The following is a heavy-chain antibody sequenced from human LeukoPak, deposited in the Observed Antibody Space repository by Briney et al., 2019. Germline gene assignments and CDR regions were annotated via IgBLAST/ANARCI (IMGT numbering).Heavy chain of an antibody. CDR2: IYYSGST. Sequence: SETLSLTCTVSGGSISSNSYYWGWIRQPPGKGLEWIGSIYYSGSTYYNPSLNSRVTISVDTSKNQFSLKLSSVTAPDTAVYYCARHSGGWYGVLNYWGQGTLVTVSS. CDR3: ARHSGGWYGVLNY. CDR1: GGSISSNSYY. V-gene: IGHV4-39*01. J-gene: IGHJ4*02. D-gene: IGHD6-19*01.